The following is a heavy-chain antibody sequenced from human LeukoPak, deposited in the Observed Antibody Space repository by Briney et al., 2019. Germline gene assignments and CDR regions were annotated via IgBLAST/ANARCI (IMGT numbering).Heavy chain of an antibody. CDR3: ARERSEFDP. CDR2: IYYGVST. V-gene: IGHV4-59*12. Sequence: SETLSLTCTVSGGSISSYYWSWIRQPPGKGLEWIGYIYYGVSTNYNPSLKSRVTVSVDTSKNQFSLKLSSVTAADTAVYYCARERSEFDPWGQGTLVTVSS. J-gene: IGHJ5*02. CDR1: GGSISSYY.